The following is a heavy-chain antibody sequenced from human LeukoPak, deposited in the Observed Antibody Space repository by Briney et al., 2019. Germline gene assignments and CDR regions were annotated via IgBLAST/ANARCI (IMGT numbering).Heavy chain of an antibody. J-gene: IGHJ5*02. CDR3: ARLRGATVAHNWFDP. V-gene: IGHV4-61*02. CDR1: GGSISSGSYY. Sequence: SETLSLACTVSGGSISSGSYYWSWIRQPAGKGLEWIGRIYTSGSTNYNPSLKSRVTISVDTSKNQFSLKLSSVTAADTAVYYCARLRGATVAHNWFDPWGQGTLVTVSS. CDR2: IYTSGST. D-gene: IGHD6-19*01.